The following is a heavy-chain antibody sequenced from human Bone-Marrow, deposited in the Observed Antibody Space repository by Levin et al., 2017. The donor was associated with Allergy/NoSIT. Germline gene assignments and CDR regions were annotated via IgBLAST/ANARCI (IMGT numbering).Heavy chain of an antibody. Sequence: GESLKISCAASGFTFSDYYMSWIRQAPGKGLEWVSYISSSSSYTNYADSVKGRFTISRDNAKNSLYLQMNSLRAEDTAVYYCARGIGYSSGWYAGIYYYYGMDVWGQGTTVTVSS. J-gene: IGHJ6*02. CDR3: ARGIGYSSGWYAGIYYYYGMDV. D-gene: IGHD6-19*01. V-gene: IGHV3-11*05. CDR1: GFTFSDYY. CDR2: ISSSSSYT.